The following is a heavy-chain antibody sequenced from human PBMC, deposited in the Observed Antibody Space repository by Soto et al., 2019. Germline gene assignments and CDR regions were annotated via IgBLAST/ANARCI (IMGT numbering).Heavy chain of an antibody. D-gene: IGHD3-3*01. Sequence: EVQLLESGGGLVQPGGSLRLSCAASGFTFSSYAMSWVRQAPGKGLEWVSAISGSGGSTYYADSVKGRFTISRDNSKNTLYQQMNSLRAEDKAVYYCAKTHTRPNWFDPWGQGTLVTVSS. CDR3: AKTHTRPNWFDP. CDR2: ISGSGGST. V-gene: IGHV3-23*01. J-gene: IGHJ5*02. CDR1: GFTFSSYA.